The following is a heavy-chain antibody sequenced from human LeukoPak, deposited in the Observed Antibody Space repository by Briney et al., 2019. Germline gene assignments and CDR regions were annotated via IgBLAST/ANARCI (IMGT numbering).Heavy chain of an antibody. D-gene: IGHD1-26*01. Sequence: GGSLRLSCAASGFTFSSYEMNWVRQAPGKGLEWLSYISSSGSTIYYADYVKGRFTISRDNAKNSLYLQMNSLRAEDTALYYCARKMSGSYYEYIDYWGQGTLVTVSS. CDR3: ARKMSGSYYEYIDY. V-gene: IGHV3-48*03. J-gene: IGHJ4*02. CDR2: ISSSGSTI. CDR1: GFTFSSYE.